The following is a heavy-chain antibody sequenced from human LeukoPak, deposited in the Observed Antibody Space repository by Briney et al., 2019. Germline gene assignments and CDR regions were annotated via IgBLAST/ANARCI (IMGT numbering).Heavy chain of an antibody. D-gene: IGHD3-16*01. CDR1: GGSISSSNW. V-gene: IGHV4-4*02. CDR3: ACLPRGD. J-gene: IGHJ4*02. CDR2: IYHSGST. Sequence: SETLSLTCAVSGGSISSSNWWSWVRQPPGKGLEWIGEIYHSGSTNYNPSLKSRGTISVDKPKSQFSLTLSSVTAADTAVYYCACLPRGDWGQGPLVTVSS.